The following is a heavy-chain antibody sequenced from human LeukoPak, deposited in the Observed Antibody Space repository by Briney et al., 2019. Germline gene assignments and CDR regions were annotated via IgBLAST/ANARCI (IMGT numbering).Heavy chain of an antibody. CDR2: INPNSGGT. D-gene: IGHD3-22*01. CDR1: GYTFTGYY. J-gene: IGHJ4*02. CDR3: ASGYYDSSCYYPARY. Sequence: ASVKVSCKASGYTFTGYYMHWVRQAPGQGLEWMGWINPNSGGTNYAQKFQGRVTMTRDTSISTAYMELSRLRFDDTAVYYCASGYYDSSCYYPARYWGQGTLVTVSS. V-gene: IGHV1-2*02.